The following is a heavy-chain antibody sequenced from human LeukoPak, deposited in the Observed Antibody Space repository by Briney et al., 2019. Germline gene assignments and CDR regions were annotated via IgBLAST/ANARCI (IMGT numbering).Heavy chain of an antibody. J-gene: IGHJ4*02. CDR1: GGSISSYY. Sequence: SETLSLTCTVSGGSISSYYWSWIRQPAGRGLEWIGRIYYSGRTNSNPSLNSRVTTSVDTSKNQFSLKLSSVTAADTAMYYCARDLHYFDYWGRGTLVTVSS. CDR2: IYYSGRT. V-gene: IGHV4-4*07. CDR3: ARDLHYFDY.